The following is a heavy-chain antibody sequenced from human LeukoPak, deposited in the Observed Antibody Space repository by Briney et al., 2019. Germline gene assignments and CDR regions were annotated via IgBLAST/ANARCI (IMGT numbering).Heavy chain of an antibody. D-gene: IGHD3-16*01. CDR3: ARDASMINFDY. Sequence: ASVKVSCKASGYTFTVYSINWLRQAPGQGLEWMGWITTSTGKPTYAQGFTGRFVFSLDTSVSTTYLHINSLRAEDTAVYYCARDASMINFDYWGQGSLVTVSS. V-gene: IGHV7-4-1*02. J-gene: IGHJ4*02. CDR2: ITTSTGKP. CDR1: GYTFTVYS.